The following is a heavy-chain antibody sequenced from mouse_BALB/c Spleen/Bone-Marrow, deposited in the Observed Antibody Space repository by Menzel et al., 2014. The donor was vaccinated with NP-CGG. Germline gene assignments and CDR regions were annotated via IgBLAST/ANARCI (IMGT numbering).Heavy chain of an antibody. D-gene: IGHD2-4*01. J-gene: IGHJ2*01. CDR3: ARDDYDDQYYFDY. CDR2: IRSGGSP. V-gene: IGHV5-6-5*01. Sequence: VQLKESGGGLVKPGGSLKLSCAASGFTFSSYAMSWVRQTPEKRLEWVASIRSGGSPSYPDNVKGRFTISRDNAGNILYLQLSSLRSEDTAMYYCARDDYDDQYYFDYWGQGTTLTVSS. CDR1: GFTFSSYA.